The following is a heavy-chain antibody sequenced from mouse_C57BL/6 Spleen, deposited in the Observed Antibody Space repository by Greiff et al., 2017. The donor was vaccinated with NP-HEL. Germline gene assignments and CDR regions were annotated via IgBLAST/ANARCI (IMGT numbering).Heavy chain of an antibody. CDR3: ARDNYFDY. Sequence: EVQVVESEGGLVQPGSSMKLSCTASGFTFSDYYMSWVRQVPEKGLEWVAIINYDGSCTSYLDSLKSRFIISRDNAKNILYLQMSSLKSEDTATYYCARDNYFDYWGQGTTLTVSS. J-gene: IGHJ2*01. V-gene: IGHV5-16*01. CDR1: GFTFSDYY. CDR2: INYDGSCT.